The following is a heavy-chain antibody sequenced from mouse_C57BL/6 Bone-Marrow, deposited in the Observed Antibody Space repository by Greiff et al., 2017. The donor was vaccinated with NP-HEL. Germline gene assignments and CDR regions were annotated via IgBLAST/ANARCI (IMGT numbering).Heavy chain of an antibody. CDR3: ARGEFDYGAMDY. V-gene: IGHV1-4*01. CDR2: INPSSGYT. Sequence: QVQLQQSGAELARPGASVKMSCKASGYTFTSYTMHWVKQRPGQGLEWIGYINPSSGYTKYNQKFKDKATLTADKSSSTAYMQLSSLTSEDSAVYYCARGEFDYGAMDYWGQGTSVTVSS. J-gene: IGHJ4*01. CDR1: GYTFTSYT. D-gene: IGHD1-1*02.